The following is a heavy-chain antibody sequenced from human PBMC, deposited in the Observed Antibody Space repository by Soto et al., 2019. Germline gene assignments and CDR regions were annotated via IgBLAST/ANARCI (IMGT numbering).Heavy chain of an antibody. J-gene: IGHJ4*02. D-gene: IGHD3-10*01. CDR3: ARGYGSGSYWAY. CDR1: GGSFSGYD. V-gene: IGHV4-34*02. Sequence: QVQLQQWGAGLLKPSETLSLTCAVYGGSFSGYDWGWVRQPPGKGLEWIGEIERGGSTNYTPSLKSRVAISVATSKNHFSLKVNSVTAADTVVYYCARGYGSGSYWAYWGQGTLVTVSS. CDR2: IERGGST.